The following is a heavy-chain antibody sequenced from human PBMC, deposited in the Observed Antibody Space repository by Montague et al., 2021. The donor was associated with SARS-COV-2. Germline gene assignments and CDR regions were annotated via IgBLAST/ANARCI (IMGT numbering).Heavy chain of an antibody. J-gene: IGHJ5*01. CDR3: ARARGSYYMSGFDS. Sequence: SETLSLTCAVNSSSFLTYYWSWIRQPPGGGLEWIGEVNPSGNASYNSSLNSRVTISVSTSSSQFSLRLTSVTAADTAVYYCARARGSYYMSGFDSWGQGTLVIVSS. CDR2: VNPSGNA. V-gene: IGHV4-34*01. D-gene: IGHD3-10*01. CDR1: SSSFLTYY.